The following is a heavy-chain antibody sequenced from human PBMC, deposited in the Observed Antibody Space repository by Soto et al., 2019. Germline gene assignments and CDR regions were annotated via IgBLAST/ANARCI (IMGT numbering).Heavy chain of an antibody. CDR1: GGSMSRSY. CDR2: IYFSGSS. CDR3: ASTEQWLNSYWYYDL. V-gene: IGHV4-4*07. J-gene: IGHJ2*01. Sequence: QVQLQASGPGLVRPSETLSLTCTVSGGSMSRSYWSWIRQPAGKGLECIGRIYFSGSSNYNPSLKSRVTMSLDTSTHQESLRVTSVIAADTAVYFCASTEQWLNSYWYYDLWGPGTLVNVSS. D-gene: IGHD6-19*01.